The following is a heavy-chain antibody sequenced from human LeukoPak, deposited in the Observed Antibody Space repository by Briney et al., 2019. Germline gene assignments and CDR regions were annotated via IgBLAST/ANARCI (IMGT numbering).Heavy chain of an antibody. CDR2: SVPNFGTD. J-gene: IGHJ4*02. V-gene: IGHV1-69*05. D-gene: IGHD6-6*01. CDR3: ARGSSSSGFDY. CDR1: GCTFSSYA. Sequence: SVKVTCKASGCTFSSYAFSWVRQAPGQGLGWMGGSVPNFGTDNYEEKFQGRVRITTDESTSTVYMQLSSVRSEDTAVYYCARGSSSSGFDYWGQGTLVTVSS.